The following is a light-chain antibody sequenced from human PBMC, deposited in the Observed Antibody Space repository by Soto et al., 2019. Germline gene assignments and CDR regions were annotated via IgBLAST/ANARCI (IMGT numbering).Light chain of an antibody. Sequence: DILMTQSTSTLSASVGDRVTITCRASQSINSWLAWYQQKPGKAPKLLIYKASSLESEFPSRFSGSGSGTVFTLTISRLQAVAFASYSWQRYNSYGTFGRAINVEIK. V-gene: IGKV1-5*03. J-gene: IGKJ1*01. CDR3: QRYNSYGT. CDR1: QSINSW. CDR2: KAS.